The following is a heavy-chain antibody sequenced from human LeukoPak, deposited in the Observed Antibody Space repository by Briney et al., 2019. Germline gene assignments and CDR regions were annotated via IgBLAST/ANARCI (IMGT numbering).Heavy chain of an antibody. V-gene: IGHV3-23*01. D-gene: IGHD3-10*01. CDR2: ISGGDPTT. CDR3: AKQSLLLRGPLLIYYFDF. J-gene: IGHJ4*02. Sequence: GGSLRLSCAASDFSFTTYTMSWVRQAPEKGLEWVSSISGGDPTTYYADSVKGRFTISRDNSKNTLYLQMNSLRAEDTAIYYCAKQSLLLRGPLLIYYFDFWGQGTLVTVSS. CDR1: DFSFTTYT.